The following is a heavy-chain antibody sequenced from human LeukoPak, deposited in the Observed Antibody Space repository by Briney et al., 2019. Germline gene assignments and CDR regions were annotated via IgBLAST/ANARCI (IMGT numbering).Heavy chain of an antibody. CDR3: ARGFGFTSGWYQGHDGFDI. V-gene: IGHV4-59*01. Sequence: SETLSLTCTVSGGSISSYYWSWIRQPPGKGLEWIGYIYYSGSTNYNPSLKSRVTVSIDTSNNQFSLKLSSVTAADTAVYYCARGFGFTSGWYQGHDGFDIWGQGTMVTVSS. D-gene: IGHD6-19*01. J-gene: IGHJ3*02. CDR2: IYYSGST. CDR1: GGSISSYY.